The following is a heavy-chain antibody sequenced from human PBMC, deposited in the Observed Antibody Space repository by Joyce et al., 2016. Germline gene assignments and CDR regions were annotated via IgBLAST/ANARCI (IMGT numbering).Heavy chain of an antibody. CDR3: VRGISARPGGPNWFDP. V-gene: IGHV3-74*01. CDR2: INTGGSST. CDR1: GFSFSGYW. D-gene: IGHD6-6*01. Sequence: EVQLVESGGGLVQPGGSLRLSCAASGFSFSGYWIHWVRQAPGKGVVWGARINTGGSSTRFADSVKGRFTISRDNAKNTLYLQMNSLRAEDTAVYYCVRGISARPGGPNWFDPWGQGTLVTVSS. J-gene: IGHJ5*02.